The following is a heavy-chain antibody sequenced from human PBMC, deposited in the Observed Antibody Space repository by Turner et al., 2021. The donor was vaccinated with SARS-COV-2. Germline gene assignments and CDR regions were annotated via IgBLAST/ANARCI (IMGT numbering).Heavy chain of an antibody. D-gene: IGHD2-2*01. Sequence: EVQLVESGGGVVKPGGSLRLSCAASGFTFSSYGMNWVRQAPGKGLEWVSTISKRGNYKYYADSVKGRFTISRDNAKNSLYLQMNSLRAEDTAVYYCASAGAFVVVSAGPYYYYGMDVWGQGTTVTVSS. CDR1: GFTFSSYG. V-gene: IGHV3-21*01. J-gene: IGHJ6*02. CDR3: ASAGAFVVVSAGPYYYYGMDV. CDR2: ISKRGNYK.